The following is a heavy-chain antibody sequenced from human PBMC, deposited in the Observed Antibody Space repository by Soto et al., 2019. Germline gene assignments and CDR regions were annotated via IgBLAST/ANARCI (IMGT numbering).Heavy chain of an antibody. CDR1: GYTFTNYG. CDR2: ISAYNGNK. V-gene: IGHV1-18*01. J-gene: IGHJ4*02. CDR3: ARDEDYSGYAPVDY. D-gene: IGHD5-12*01. Sequence: QVQLVQSGAEVKKPGASVKVSCKTSGYTFTNYGISWVRQAPGQGLEWMGWISAYNGNKNYAQRFQGRVTMTTDTSTSTAYVELRSLRSDATAVYYCARDEDYSGYAPVDYWGQGTLVTVSS.